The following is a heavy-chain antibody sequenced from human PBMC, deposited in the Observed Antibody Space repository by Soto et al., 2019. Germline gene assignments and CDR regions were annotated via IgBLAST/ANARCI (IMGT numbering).Heavy chain of an antibody. CDR3: ARWFGENDYSNAPDEAYYYYGMDV. J-gene: IGHJ6*02. Sequence: NPSETLSLTCTVSGGSISSSSYYWGWIRQPPGKGLEWIGSIYYSGSTYYNPSLKSRVTISVDTSKNQFSLKLSSVTAADTAVYYCARWFGENDYSNAPDEAYYYYGMDVWGQGTTVTVSS. CDR1: GGSISSSSYY. D-gene: IGHD4-4*01. V-gene: IGHV4-39*01. CDR2: IYYSGST.